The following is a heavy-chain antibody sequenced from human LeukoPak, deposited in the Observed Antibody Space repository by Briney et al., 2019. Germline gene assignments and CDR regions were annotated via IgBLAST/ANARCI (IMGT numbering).Heavy chain of an antibody. CDR3: AGSSTSLY. CDR1: GFTFSASG. J-gene: IGHJ4*02. CDR2: ISGSGRGT. Sequence: GGSLKLSCAASGFTFSASGMHWVRQAPGKGLEWVSTISGSGRGTFYADSVKGRFTISRHSSENTLYLQMNSLRDEDTAVYYCAGSSTSLYWGQGTLVTVSS. V-gene: IGHV3-23*01. D-gene: IGHD2-2*01.